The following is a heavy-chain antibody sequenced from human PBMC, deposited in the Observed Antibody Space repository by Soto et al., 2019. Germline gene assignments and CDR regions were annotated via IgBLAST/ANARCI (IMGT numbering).Heavy chain of an antibody. CDR2: ISGSGGST. J-gene: IGHJ4*02. D-gene: IGHD2-21*02. CDR1: GFTFSSYA. CDR3: AKAHPFYQPLLSYFDY. Sequence: QPGGSLRLSCAASGFTFSSYAMSWVRQAPGKGLEWVSAISGSGGSTYYADSVKGRFTISRDNSKNTLYLQMNSLRAEDTAVYYCAKAHPFYQPLLSYFDYWGQGTLVTVSS. V-gene: IGHV3-23*01.